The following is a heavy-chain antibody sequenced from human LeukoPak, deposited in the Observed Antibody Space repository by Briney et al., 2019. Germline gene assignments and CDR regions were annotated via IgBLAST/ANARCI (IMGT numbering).Heavy chain of an antibody. J-gene: IGHJ4*02. CDR2: IYSGGST. Sequence: GGSLRLSCAASGFTVGSNYMSWVRQAPGKGLEWVSVIYSGGSTYYADSVRGRFTISRDNSKNTLYLQMNSLRAEDTAVYYCAREGYGDYPFDYWGQGTLVTVSS. D-gene: IGHD4-17*01. V-gene: IGHV3-53*01. CDR3: AREGYGDYPFDY. CDR1: GFTVGSNY.